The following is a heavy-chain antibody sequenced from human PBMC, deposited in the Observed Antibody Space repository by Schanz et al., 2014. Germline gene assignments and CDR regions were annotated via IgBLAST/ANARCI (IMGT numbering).Heavy chain of an antibody. CDR2: IWYDGSNK. V-gene: IGHV3-33*06. CDR3: AKSYDTSGYSGFDY. CDR1: GFTFSNYG. Sequence: QVQLVESGGGVVQPGRSLRLSCAASGFTFSNYGMHWVRQAPGKGLEWVAIIWYDGSNKYYADSVKGRFTISRDNSKNTLYLQMNSLRTEDTAVYFCAKSYDTSGYSGFDYWGQGTLVNVSS. J-gene: IGHJ4*02. D-gene: IGHD3-22*01.